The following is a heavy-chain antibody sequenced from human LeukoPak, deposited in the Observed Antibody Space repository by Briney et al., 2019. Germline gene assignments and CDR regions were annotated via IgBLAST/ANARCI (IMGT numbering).Heavy chain of an antibody. CDR2: ISSSGSTI. V-gene: IGHV3-11*01. Sequence: PGGSLRLSCAASGFTFSDYYMSWIRQAPGKGLEWVSYISSSGSTIYYADSVKGRFTISRDNAKNSLYLQMNGLRAEDTAVYYCARVPQWELQSGAFDIWGQGTMVTVSS. CDR1: GFTFSDYY. J-gene: IGHJ3*02. CDR3: ARVPQWELQSGAFDI. D-gene: IGHD1-26*01.